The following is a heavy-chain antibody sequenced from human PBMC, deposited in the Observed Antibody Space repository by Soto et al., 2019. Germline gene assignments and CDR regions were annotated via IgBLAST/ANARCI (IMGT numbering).Heavy chain of an antibody. CDR3: ARGGAMRPEGHGPLAF. CDR2: IHVTGYT. J-gene: IGHJ4*02. CDR1: GASITSGSYS. Sequence: QLQLQESGSGLVNPSQTLSLTCTVSGASITSGSYSWSWLRQAPGKGLEWIGNIHVTGYTAFSPSLNRRVTMSVDTSQNQYSLNVNSATAADTAVYFCARGGAMRPEGHGPLAFWGQGPLVPVSS. D-gene: IGHD1-26*01. V-gene: IGHV4-30-2*01.